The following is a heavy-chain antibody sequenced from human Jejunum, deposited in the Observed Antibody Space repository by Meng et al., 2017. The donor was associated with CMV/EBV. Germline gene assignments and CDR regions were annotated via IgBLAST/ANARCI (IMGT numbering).Heavy chain of an antibody. CDR3: AKDTGRTWPRYLDY. V-gene: IGHV3-9*01. CDR2: ISWNSDDI. J-gene: IGHJ4*02. Sequence: GFIFDDDTMHWVRQAPGKGLEWVSSISWNSDDIGYADSVKGRLTMSRDNAKNSLYLQMNSLRAEDTAFYYCAKDTGRTWPRYLDYWGQGTLVTVSS. CDR1: GFIFDDDT.